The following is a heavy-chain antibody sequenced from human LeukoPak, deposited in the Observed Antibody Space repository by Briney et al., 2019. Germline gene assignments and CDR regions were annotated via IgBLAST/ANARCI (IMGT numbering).Heavy chain of an antibody. D-gene: IGHD4-17*01. CDR3: ARGSSPDYGDYVFDP. J-gene: IGHJ5*02. Sequence: ASVKVSCKASGYTFTGCYMHWVRQAPGQGLEWMGWMNPNSGNTGYAQKFQGRVTITRNTSISTAYMELSSLRSEDTAVYYCARGSSPDYGDYVFDPWGQGTLVTVSS. V-gene: IGHV1-8*03. CDR2: MNPNSGNT. CDR1: GYTFTGCY.